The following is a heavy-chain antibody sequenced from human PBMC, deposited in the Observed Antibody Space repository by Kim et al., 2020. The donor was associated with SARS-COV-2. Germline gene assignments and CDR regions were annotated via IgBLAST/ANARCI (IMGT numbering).Heavy chain of an antibody. CDR1: GGSISSSSYY. CDR3: ARIGGSGYLSY. J-gene: IGHJ4*02. CDR2: IYYSGST. V-gene: IGHV4-39*01. D-gene: IGHD3-3*01. Sequence: SETLSLTCTVSGGSISSSSYYWGWIRQPPGKGLEWIGSIYYSGSTYYNPSLKSRVTISVDTSKNQFSLKLSSVTAADTAVYYCARIGGSGYLSYWGQGTL.